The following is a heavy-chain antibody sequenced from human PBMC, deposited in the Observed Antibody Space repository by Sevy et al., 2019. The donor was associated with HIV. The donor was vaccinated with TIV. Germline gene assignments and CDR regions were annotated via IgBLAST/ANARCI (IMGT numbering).Heavy chain of an antibody. CDR1: GYTFTCYA. V-gene: IGHV1-3*01. D-gene: IGHD6-19*01. J-gene: IGHJ4*02. Sequence: ASVKVSCKASGYTFTCYAMHWVRQAPGQRLEWMGWINAGNGNTKYSQKFQGRVTITRDTSASTAYMELSSLRSEDTAVYYCARLRDSSGWYYFDYWGQGSLVTVSS. CDR3: ARLRDSSGWYYFDY. CDR2: INAGNGNT.